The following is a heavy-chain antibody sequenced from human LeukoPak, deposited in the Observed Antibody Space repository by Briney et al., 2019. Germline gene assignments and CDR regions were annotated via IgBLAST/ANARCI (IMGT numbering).Heavy chain of an antibody. CDR2: MNPNSGST. Sequence: ASVKVSCKASGYTFTSYDINWVRQATGQGLEWMGWMNPNSGSTGYAQKFQGRVTMTEDTSTDTAYMELSSLRSEDTAVYYCAREEDIAFDIWGQGTMVTVSS. D-gene: IGHD2-15*01. CDR1: GYTFTSYD. CDR3: AREEDIAFDI. V-gene: IGHV1-8*01. J-gene: IGHJ3*02.